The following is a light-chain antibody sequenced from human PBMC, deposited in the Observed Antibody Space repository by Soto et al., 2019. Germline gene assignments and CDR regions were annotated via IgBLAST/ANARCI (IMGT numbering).Light chain of an antibody. CDR2: EVS. V-gene: IGLV2-14*01. CDR1: SSDVGGYNY. J-gene: IGLJ2*01. Sequence: QSALTQPASVSGSPGQSITISFTGSSSDVGGYNYVSWYQQHPGKAPKLMIYEVSNRPSGVSNRFSGSKSGNTASLTISGLQAEDEADYYCSSYTRTTLVVFGGGTKLTVL. CDR3: SSYTRTTLVV.